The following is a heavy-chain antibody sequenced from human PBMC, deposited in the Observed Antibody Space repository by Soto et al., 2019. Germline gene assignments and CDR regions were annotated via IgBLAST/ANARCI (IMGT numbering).Heavy chain of an antibody. CDR3: ARVRGSSSNWFDP. CDR1: GGTFSSYT. CDR2: IIPILGIA. Sequence: SVKVSCKASGGTFSSYTISWVRQAPGQELEWMGRIIPILGIANYAQKFQGRVTITADKSTSTAYMELSSLRSEDTAVYYCARVRGSSSNWFDPWGQGTLVTVSS. D-gene: IGHD6-13*01. J-gene: IGHJ5*02. V-gene: IGHV1-69*02.